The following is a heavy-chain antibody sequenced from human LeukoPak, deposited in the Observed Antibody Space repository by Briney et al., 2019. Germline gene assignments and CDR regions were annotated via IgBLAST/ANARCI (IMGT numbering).Heavy chain of an antibody. CDR3: ATQVGAARTYFDY. CDR1: GGSITSGGYY. D-gene: IGHD6-6*01. CDR2: ISSSGTT. J-gene: IGHJ4*02. V-gene: IGHV4-31*03. Sequence: KPSQTLSLTCTVSGGSITSGGYYWSWIRQHPGKGLEWIGYISSSGTTYYNPSLKSRVTISVDTSKNQFSLNLNSVTAADTAVYYCATQVGAARTYFDYWGQGTLVTVSS.